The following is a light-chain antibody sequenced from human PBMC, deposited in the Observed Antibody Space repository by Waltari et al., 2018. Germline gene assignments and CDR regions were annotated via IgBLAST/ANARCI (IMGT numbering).Light chain of an antibody. Sequence: EIVMTQSPATLSVSPGERSPLSCSASQNVSSNLAWYQHKPGRAPRLLIYGASTRATGIPARFSGSGSGTEFTLTISSMQSEDFAVYYCQQYNNWPPFTFGPGTKVDIK. J-gene: IGKJ3*01. CDR2: GAS. CDR1: QNVSSN. CDR3: QQYNNWPPFT. V-gene: IGKV3-15*01.